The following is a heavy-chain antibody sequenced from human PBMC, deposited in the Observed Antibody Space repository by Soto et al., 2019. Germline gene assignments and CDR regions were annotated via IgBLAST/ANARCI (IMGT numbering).Heavy chain of an antibody. V-gene: IGHV4-59*01. Sequence: QVQLQESGPGLVKPSETLSLTCSVTGVSINSYFWSWIRQPPGRGLEWIEYIYYTGSINYNPSLXXRXXMSVDTSKSQFSLRLSSVTAADTAFYYCARAYYGSAHWIDSWGQGTLVTVSS. CDR2: IYYTGSI. CDR3: ARAYYGSAHWIDS. J-gene: IGHJ5*01. D-gene: IGHD3-10*01. CDR1: GVSINSYF.